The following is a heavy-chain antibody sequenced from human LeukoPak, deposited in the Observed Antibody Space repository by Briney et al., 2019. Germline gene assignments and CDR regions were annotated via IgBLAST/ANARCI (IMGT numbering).Heavy chain of an antibody. CDR2: IWYDGSSK. D-gene: IGHD4-17*01. J-gene: IGHJ4*02. CDR1: GFTFSSYG. CDR3: ARENYGDHYFDY. Sequence: GGSLRLSCAASGFTFSSYGIHWVRQAPGKGLEWVAVIWYDGSSKYYADSVKGRFTISRDNSKNTLYLQMNSLRAEDTAVYYCARENYGDHYFDYWGQGTLVTVSS. V-gene: IGHV3-33*01.